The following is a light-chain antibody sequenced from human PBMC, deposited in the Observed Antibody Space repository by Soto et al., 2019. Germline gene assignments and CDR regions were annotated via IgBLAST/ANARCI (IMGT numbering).Light chain of an antibody. CDR3: QQATSFPLT. V-gene: IGKV1-12*01. CDR1: QGISSW. Sequence: DLQMTQSPSSVSASVGDRVTITCRASQGISSWLAWYQQKPGKAPNLLIHTASSLQSGVPSRFSGSGYGTDFTLSISSLKPEDFANFYCQQATSFPLTFGRGTNVEIK. J-gene: IGKJ4*01. CDR2: TAS.